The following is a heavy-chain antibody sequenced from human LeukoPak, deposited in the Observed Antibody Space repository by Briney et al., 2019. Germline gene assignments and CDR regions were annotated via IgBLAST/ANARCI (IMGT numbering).Heavy chain of an antibody. CDR1: RRPISSRNYY. D-gene: IGHD6-19*01. J-gene: IGHJ4*02. CDR2: VYYTGTT. V-gene: IGHV4-39*01. Sequence: SETLFLTCTVPRRPISSRNYYWGWIRQPPGKGLEWIGGVYYTGTTYSNPSLKSRVTISVDTSKNQFSLRLSSVTAADTAVYYCARHVSVAVTNFFDYWGQGTLVTVSS. CDR3: ARHVSVAVTNFFDY.